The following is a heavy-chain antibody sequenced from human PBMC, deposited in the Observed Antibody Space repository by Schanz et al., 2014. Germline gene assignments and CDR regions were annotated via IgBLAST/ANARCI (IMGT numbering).Heavy chain of an antibody. V-gene: IGHV3-48*01. CDR2: IGSSSSRI. Sequence: EVQLVESGGGLVQPGGSLRLSCAASGFTFSSNSMNWVRQAPGKGLEWISYIGSSSSRIDHADSVKGRFTISRDNAKNSLYLQMNSLRAEDTAVYCCVRDSFFAFDYWGQGTLVTVSS. D-gene: IGHD3-3*01. CDR3: VRDSFFAFDY. J-gene: IGHJ4*02. CDR1: GFTFSSNS.